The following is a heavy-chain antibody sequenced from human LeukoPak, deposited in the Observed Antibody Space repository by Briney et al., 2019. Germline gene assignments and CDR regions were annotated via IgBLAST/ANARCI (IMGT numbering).Heavy chain of an antibody. CDR2: ISGDGSST. Sequence: PGGSLRLSCAASGFTFSNYWMHWVRHAPGKGLVWVSRISGDGSSTSYADSVKGRFTISRDNAKNTLYLQMNSLRAEDTAVYYCARPSVGFDPWGQGTLVTVSS. CDR1: GFTFSNYW. V-gene: IGHV3-74*01. J-gene: IGHJ5*02. CDR3: ARPSVGFDP.